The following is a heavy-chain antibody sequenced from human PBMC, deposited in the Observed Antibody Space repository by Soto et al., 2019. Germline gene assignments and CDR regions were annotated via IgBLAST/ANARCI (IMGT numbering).Heavy chain of an antibody. Sequence: PGGSLRLSCAASGFTFSNAWMSWVRQAPGKGLEWVGRIKSKTDGGTTDYAAPVKGRFTISRDDSKNTLYLQMNSLKTEDTAVYYCTTGPYYDILTGSNWFDPWGQGTLVTVSS. D-gene: IGHD3-9*01. V-gene: IGHV3-15*01. CDR3: TTGPYYDILTGSNWFDP. CDR1: GFTFSNAW. J-gene: IGHJ5*02. CDR2: IKSKTDGGTT.